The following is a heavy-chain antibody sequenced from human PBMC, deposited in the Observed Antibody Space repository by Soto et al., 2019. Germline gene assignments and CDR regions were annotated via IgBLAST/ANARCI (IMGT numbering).Heavy chain of an antibody. Sequence: EVQLVESGGGLVKPGGSLRLSCAASGFTFSSYSMNWVRQAPGKGLEWVSSISSSRSYIYYADSVRGRFTISRDDAKNPLYLQMNSLRAEDTAVYYCARVPSMVRGENWSFDLWGRGTLVTVSS. CDR3: ARVPSMVRGENWSFDL. J-gene: IGHJ2*01. CDR2: ISSSRSYI. D-gene: IGHD3-10*01. V-gene: IGHV3-21*01. CDR1: GFTFSSYS.